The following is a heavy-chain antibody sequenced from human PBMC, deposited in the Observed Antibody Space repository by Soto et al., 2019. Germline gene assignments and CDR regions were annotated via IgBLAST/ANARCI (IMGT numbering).Heavy chain of an antibody. Sequence: EVQLLESGGGFVQPGESLRLSCAASGFTFGNYFMNWVRQAPGKGLEWVSDISSNGGRTHYADSVRGRFTISRDNSRNTLYLQMSSLRAEDTALYYCAKDLHWYGMDVWGQGTTVTVSS. CDR2: ISSNGGRT. J-gene: IGHJ6*02. D-gene: IGHD1-1*01. V-gene: IGHV3-23*01. CDR1: GFTFGNYF. CDR3: AKDLHWYGMDV.